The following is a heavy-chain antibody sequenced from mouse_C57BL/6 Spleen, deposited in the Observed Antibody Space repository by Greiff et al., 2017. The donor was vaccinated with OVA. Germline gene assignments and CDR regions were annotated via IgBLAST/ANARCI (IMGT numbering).Heavy chain of an antibody. CDR3: ASPFFPPYAMDY. Sequence: QVQLQQPGAELVKPGASVKMSCKASGYTFTSYWITWVKQRPGQGLEWIGDIYPGSGSTNYNERFKSKATLTVDTSSSTAYMQLSSLTSEDSAVYYCASPFFPPYAMDYWGQGTSVTVSS. J-gene: IGHJ4*01. CDR1: GYTFTSYW. V-gene: IGHV1-55*01. CDR2: IYPGSGST.